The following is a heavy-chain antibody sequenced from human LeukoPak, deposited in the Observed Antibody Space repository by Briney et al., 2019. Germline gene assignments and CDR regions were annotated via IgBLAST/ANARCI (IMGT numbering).Heavy chain of an antibody. Sequence: PSETLSLTCSVSGGSTGRSSNYWGWIRQPPGKGLEWIGSIYFSGATYYNPSLKSRVTISVDTSKNQLSLKLSPVTAADTAVYYCARRPSRSRPIDYWGQGTLVTVSS. CDR2: IYFSGAT. V-gene: IGHV4-39*01. J-gene: IGHJ4*02. CDR3: ARRPSRSRPIDY. CDR1: GGSTGRSSNY. D-gene: IGHD2-2*01.